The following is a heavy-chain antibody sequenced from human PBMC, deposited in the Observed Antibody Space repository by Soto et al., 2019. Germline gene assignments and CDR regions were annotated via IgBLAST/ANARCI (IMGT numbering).Heavy chain of an antibody. Sequence: EVQLVESGGGLVQPGGSLRLSCAASGFTFSSYWMHWVRQAPGKGLVWVSRIISDGSSTSYADSVKGRFTISRDNATNTLYLQMNSLRGGDTAVDYCARDSPVSYYDFWSGYPDYSYGMDFWCQGTTVTVSS. CDR3: ARDSPVSYYDFWSGYPDYSYGMDF. V-gene: IGHV3-74*01. CDR1: GFTFSSYW. D-gene: IGHD3-3*01. CDR2: IISDGSST. J-gene: IGHJ6*02.